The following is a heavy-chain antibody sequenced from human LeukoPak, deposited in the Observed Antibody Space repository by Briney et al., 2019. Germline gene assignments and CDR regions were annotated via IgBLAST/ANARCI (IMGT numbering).Heavy chain of an antibody. CDR2: ITSSSSSM. J-gene: IGHJ4*02. D-gene: IGHD7-27*01. CDR1: GFTFSIYT. Sequence: GGSLRLSCVASGFTFSIYTMSWVRQAPGKGLEWVSSITSSSSSMYSADSVKGRLTISRDDAKNSLYLQMNSLRAEDTAVYYCARDLAWGGYWGQGTLVTVSS. CDR3: ARDLAWGGY. V-gene: IGHV3-21*01.